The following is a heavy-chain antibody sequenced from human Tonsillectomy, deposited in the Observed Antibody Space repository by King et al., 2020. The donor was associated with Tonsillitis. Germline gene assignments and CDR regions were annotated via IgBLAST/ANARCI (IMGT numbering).Heavy chain of an antibody. CDR1: GFTFSSYS. D-gene: IGHD1-1*01. Sequence: VQLVESGGGLVKPGGSLRLSCASSGFTFSSYSMTWVRQAPGKGLEWVSSISSSSSYIYYAASVKGRFPISSDNAKNSLYLQMNSLRAEDTAVYYCARDGTERSGNWFDPWGQGTLVTVSS. CDR2: ISSSSSYI. CDR3: ARDGTERSGNWFDP. V-gene: IGHV3-21*01. J-gene: IGHJ5*02.